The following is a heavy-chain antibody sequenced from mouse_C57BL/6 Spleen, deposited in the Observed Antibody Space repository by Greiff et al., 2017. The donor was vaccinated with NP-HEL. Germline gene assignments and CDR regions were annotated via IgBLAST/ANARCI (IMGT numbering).Heavy chain of an antibody. V-gene: IGHV7-3*01. CDR2: IRNKANGYTT. D-gene: IGHD2-3*01. CDR1: GFTFTDYY. Sequence: EVKVVESGGGLVQPGGSLSLSCAASGFTFTDYYMSWVRQPPGKALEWLGFIRNKANGYTTEYSASVKGRFTISRDNSQSILYLQMNALRAEDSATYYCARSLYDGPDYWGQGTTLTVSS. J-gene: IGHJ2*01. CDR3: ARSLYDGPDY.